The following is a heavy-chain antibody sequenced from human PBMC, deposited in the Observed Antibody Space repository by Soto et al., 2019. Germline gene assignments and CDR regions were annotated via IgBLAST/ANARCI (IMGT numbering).Heavy chain of an antibody. CDR1: GFTFSNFS. J-gene: IGHJ6*02. CDR3: AREYTAWPLAYGLDV. CDR2: ISSRSDI. D-gene: IGHD2-2*02. Sequence: PGGSLRLSCVVSGFTFSNFSINWVRQAPGKGLEWVSSISSRSDIYYADSLKGRFTISRDNAKNSVSLQMNSLRAEDTDVYYCAREYTAWPLAYGLDVWGQGTTGIVSS. V-gene: IGHV3-21*01.